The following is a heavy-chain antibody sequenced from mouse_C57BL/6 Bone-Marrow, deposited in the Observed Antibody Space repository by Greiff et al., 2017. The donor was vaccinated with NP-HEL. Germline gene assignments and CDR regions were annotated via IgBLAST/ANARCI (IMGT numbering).Heavy chain of an antibody. J-gene: IGHJ4*01. CDR1: GFTFSDYS. Sequence: EVKLVESEGGLVQPGSSMKLSCTASGFTFSDYSMAWVRQVPEKGLEWVANINYDGSSTYYLDSLKSRFIISRDNAKNILYLQMSSLKSEDTATYYCAREGGLRRRTYAMDYWGQETSVTVSS. D-gene: IGHD2-4*01. V-gene: IGHV5-16*01. CDR2: INYDGSST. CDR3: AREGGLRRRTYAMDY.